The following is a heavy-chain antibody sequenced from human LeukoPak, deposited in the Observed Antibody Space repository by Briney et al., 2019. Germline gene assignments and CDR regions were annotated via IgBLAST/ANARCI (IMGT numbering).Heavy chain of an antibody. CDR3: ARRITAPRGDDAFDI. Sequence: ASVKVSCKASGYTFTSYGISWVRQAPGQGLEWMGWISAYNGNTNYAQKLQGRVTMTTDTSTSTAYMELRSLRSDDTAVYYCARRITAPRGDDAFDIWGQGTMVTVSS. J-gene: IGHJ3*02. V-gene: IGHV1-18*01. CDR1: GYTFTSYG. CDR2: ISAYNGNT. D-gene: IGHD3-10*01.